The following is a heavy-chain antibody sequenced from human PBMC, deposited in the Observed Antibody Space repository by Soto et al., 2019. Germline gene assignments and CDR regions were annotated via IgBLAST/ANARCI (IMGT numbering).Heavy chain of an antibody. Sequence: KPSETLSLTCIVSGESISSSSYYWGWIRQPPGKGLEWIGSIYYSGRTYYNPSFKSRVTISIDTSKNQFSLKFSSVTATDTAVYYCARQRTTVVTQAYFDHWGQGALVTVSS. V-gene: IGHV4-39*01. CDR2: IYYSGRT. CDR3: ARQRTTVVTQAYFDH. J-gene: IGHJ4*02. CDR1: GESISSSSYY. D-gene: IGHD2-21*02.